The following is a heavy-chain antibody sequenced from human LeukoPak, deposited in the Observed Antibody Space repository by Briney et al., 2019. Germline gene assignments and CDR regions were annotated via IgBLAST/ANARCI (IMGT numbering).Heavy chain of an antibody. CDR1: GFTVGDFA. CDR3: TRDLKAGNRGY. D-gene: IGHD6-19*01. V-gene: IGHV3-49*03. Sequence: GGSLRLSCTASGFTVGDFAMGWFRQVPGKGLEWVGIIRSKGYGGTTEYAASVKGRFTISRDDSKSIAYLQMNSLKTEDTAVYYCTRDLKAGNRGYWGQGTLVTVSS. CDR2: IRSKGYGGTT. J-gene: IGHJ1*01.